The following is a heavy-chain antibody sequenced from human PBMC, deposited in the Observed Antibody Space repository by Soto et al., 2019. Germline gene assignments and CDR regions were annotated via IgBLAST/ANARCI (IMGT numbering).Heavy chain of an antibody. V-gene: IGHV3-30*03. CDR2: ISYDGSNK. CDR1: GFTFSSYC. D-gene: IGHD6-6*01. CDR3: ATTPAARLPLDYYYYYMDV. Sequence: QVQLVESGGGVVQPGRSLRLSCAASGFTFSSYCMNWVRQAPGKGLEWVAVISYDGSNKYYADSVKGRFTISRDNSKNTLYMQINSLRTEDTAVYYCATTPAARLPLDYYYYYMDVWGKGTTVTVSS. J-gene: IGHJ6*03.